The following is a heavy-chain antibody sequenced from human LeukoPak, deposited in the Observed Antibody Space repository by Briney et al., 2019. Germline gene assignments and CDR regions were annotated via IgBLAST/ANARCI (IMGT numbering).Heavy chain of an antibody. Sequence: GGSLRLSCAASGFTFSRYWMHWLPQAPGKGRVWVTRISTDGTSTSYADSVKGRFTISRDNGKHTLYLQLNSLRAEDTAVYYCASYLTSIPSGMDVWGQGTTVTVSS. CDR2: ISTDGTST. CDR3: ASYLTSIPSGMDV. CDR1: GFTFSRYW. D-gene: IGHD2/OR15-2a*01. J-gene: IGHJ6*02. V-gene: IGHV3-74*01.